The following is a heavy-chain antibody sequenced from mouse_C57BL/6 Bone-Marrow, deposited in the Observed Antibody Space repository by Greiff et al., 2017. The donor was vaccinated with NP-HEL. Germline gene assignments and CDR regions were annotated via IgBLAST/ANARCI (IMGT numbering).Heavy chain of an antibody. CDR3: ARTELWLRRIYFDY. CDR2: IYPGSGNT. Sequence: VMLVESGAELVRPGASVKLSCKASGYTFTDYYINWVKQRPGQGLEWIARIYPGSGNTYYNEKFKGKATLTAEKSSSTAYMQLSSLTSEDSAVYFCARTELWLRRIYFDYWGQGTTLTVSS. CDR1: GYTFTDYY. V-gene: IGHV1-76*01. J-gene: IGHJ2*01. D-gene: IGHD2-2*01.